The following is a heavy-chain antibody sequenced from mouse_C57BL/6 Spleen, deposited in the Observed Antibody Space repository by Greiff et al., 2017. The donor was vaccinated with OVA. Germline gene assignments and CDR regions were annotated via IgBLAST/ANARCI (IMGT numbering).Heavy chain of an antibody. CDR1: GFTFSDYY. J-gene: IGHJ3*01. D-gene: IGHD2-1*01. CDR2: INYDGSST. V-gene: IGHV5-16*01. Sequence: EVQLVESEGGLVQPGSSMKLSCTASGFTFSDYYMAWVRQVPEKGLEWVANINYDGSSTYYLDSLKSRFIISRDNAKNMLYLQMSSLKSEDTATYYCARDGNYEGFAYWGQGTLVTVSA. CDR3: ARDGNYEGFAY.